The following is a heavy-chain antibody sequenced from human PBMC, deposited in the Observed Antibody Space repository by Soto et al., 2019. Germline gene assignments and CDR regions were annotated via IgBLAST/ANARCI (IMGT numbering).Heavy chain of an antibody. J-gene: IGHJ4*02. Sequence: GGSLRLSCAASGFTFSNAWMSWVRQAPGKGLEWVGRIKSKTDGGTTDYAAPVKGRFTISRDDSKNTLYLQMNSLKTEDTAVYYCTTELTAYYYGSGSYYRHLDYWGQGTLVTVSS. CDR3: TTELTAYYYGSGSYYRHLDY. CDR1: GFTFSNAW. CDR2: IKSKTDGGTT. V-gene: IGHV3-15*01. D-gene: IGHD3-10*01.